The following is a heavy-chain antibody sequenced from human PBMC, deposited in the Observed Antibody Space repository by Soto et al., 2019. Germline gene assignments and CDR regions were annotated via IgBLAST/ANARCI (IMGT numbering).Heavy chain of an antibody. D-gene: IGHD2-15*01. CDR2: IYSMGRT. CDR3: ARRYCSGGRCYTTSQQSTWEFDP. V-gene: IGHV4-30-4*01. CDR1: GGCISSGVYY. Sequence: QVQLQESGPGLVKPSQTLSLTCTVSGGCISSGVYYWSWIRRPPGKGLELMRYIYSMGRTYYNLSLKSRVIIPLDTSKYQFSLKLSSVTAADTAVYYCARRYCSGGRCYTTSQQSTWEFDPWGQGTLVTVSS. J-gene: IGHJ5*02.